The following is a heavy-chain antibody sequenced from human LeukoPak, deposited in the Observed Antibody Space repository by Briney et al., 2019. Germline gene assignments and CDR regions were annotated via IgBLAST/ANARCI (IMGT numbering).Heavy chain of an antibody. Sequence: GGSLRLSCAASGFTLSSYWMHWVRQAPGKGLVWVSRINSDGSSTSYADSVKGRFTISRDNAKNTLYLQMNSLRAEDTAVYYCARVPSSLGGVHWGQGTLVTVSS. V-gene: IGHV3-74*01. CDR3: ARVPSSLGGVH. CDR2: INSDGSST. CDR1: GFTLSSYW. J-gene: IGHJ4*02. D-gene: IGHD2-15*01.